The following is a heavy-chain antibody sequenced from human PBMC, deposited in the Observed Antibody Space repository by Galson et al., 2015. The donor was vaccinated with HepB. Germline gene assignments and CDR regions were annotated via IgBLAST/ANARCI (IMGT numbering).Heavy chain of an antibody. CDR2: ISYTGST. V-gene: IGHV4-59*01. CDR1: GGSISRYS. Sequence: QVQLQESGPGLVKPSETLSLTCIVSGGSISRYSWSWIRQSPGKALEWIGPISYTGSTDYQPSIKGRVTMSVDTAKRQFSLSLTSVSPADTAVYYCARVAPEDAWEFPSRRIDSWG. D-gene: IGHD1-26*01. CDR3: ARVAPEDAWEFPSRRIDS. J-gene: IGHJ5*01.